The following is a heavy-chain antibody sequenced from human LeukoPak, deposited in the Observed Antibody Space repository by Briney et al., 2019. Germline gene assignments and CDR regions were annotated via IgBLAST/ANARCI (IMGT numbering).Heavy chain of an antibody. D-gene: IGHD3-22*01. CDR2: INHSGST. J-gene: IGHJ4*02. Sequence: SETLSLTCAVYGGSFSGYYWSWIRQPPGKGLEWIGEINHSGSTNYNPSLKNRVTISVDTSKNQFSLKLSSVTAADTAVYYCARGSSGYYRRGVDYWGQGTLVTVSS. CDR3: ARGSSGYYRRGVDY. V-gene: IGHV4-34*01. CDR1: GGSFSGYY.